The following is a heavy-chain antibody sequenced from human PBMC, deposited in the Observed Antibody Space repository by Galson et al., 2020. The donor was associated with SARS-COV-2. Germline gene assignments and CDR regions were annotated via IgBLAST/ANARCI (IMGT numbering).Heavy chain of an antibody. CDR1: GFSLSTSGMC. D-gene: IGHD3-9*01. CDR3: ARMYYDILTGYYAFDY. V-gene: IGHV2-70*01. J-gene: IGHJ4*02. Sequence: SGPTLVKPTQTLTLTCTFSGFSLSTSGMCVSWIRQPPGTALEWLALIDWDDDKYYSTSLKTRLTISKDTSKNQVVLTMTNMDPVDTATYYCARMYYDILTGYYAFDYWGQGTLVTVSS. CDR2: IDWDDDK.